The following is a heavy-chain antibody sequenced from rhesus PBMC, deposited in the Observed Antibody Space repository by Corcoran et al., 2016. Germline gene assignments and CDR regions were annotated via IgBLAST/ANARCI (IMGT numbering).Heavy chain of an antibody. J-gene: IGHJ5-1*01. CDR3: WLARFDV. D-gene: IGHD2-33*01. V-gene: IGHV4-106*01. CDR1: GGSISDDYY. CDR2: IYGSGGGP. Sequence: QVQLQESGPGLVKPSETLSLTCGVSGGSISDDYYWSWIRKPPGKGLEWIGYIYGSGGGPNYNPSLKTRVTISIDTSKNQFSLKLTSVTAADTAVYYCWLARFDVWGAGVLVTVSS.